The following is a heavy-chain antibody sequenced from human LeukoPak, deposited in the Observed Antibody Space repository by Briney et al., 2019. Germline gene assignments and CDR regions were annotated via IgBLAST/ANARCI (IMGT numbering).Heavy chain of an antibody. CDR1: GGSISSSSYY. J-gene: IGHJ4*02. D-gene: IGHD3-22*01. V-gene: IGHV4-39*01. Sequence: PSETLSLTXTVSGGSISSSSYYWGWIRQPPGKGLEWIGSIYYSGSTYYNPSLKSRVTISVDTSKNQFSLRLTSVTAADTAVYYCASHYYDSSGYLFDSWGRGSLVTVSS. CDR3: ASHYYDSSGYLFDS. CDR2: IYYSGST.